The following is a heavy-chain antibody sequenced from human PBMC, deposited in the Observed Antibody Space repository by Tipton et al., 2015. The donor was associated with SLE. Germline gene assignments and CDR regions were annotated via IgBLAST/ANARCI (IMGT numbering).Heavy chain of an antibody. CDR2: IYPDDSDT. CDR3: ARQDQRGDYYYGLDV. CDR1: GYNFITYW. D-gene: IGHD2-2*01. J-gene: IGHJ6*02. Sequence: QLVQSGAEVKKPGESLKISCKASGYNFITYWIGWVRLMPGKGLEWMGIIYPDDSDTKYSPSFQGQVTISVDQSISTAFLQWSSLNAADTAMYFCARQDQRGDYYYGLDVWGQGTTVTVSS. V-gene: IGHV5-51*01.